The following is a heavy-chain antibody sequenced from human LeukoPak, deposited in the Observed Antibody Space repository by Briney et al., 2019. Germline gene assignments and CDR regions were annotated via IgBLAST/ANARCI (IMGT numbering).Heavy chain of an antibody. J-gene: IGHJ4*02. CDR3: ARDNSVGVTAGY. Sequence: PSETLSLTCTVSGGSISGYYWSWIRQPPGKGLEWIGYIYYSGSTNYNPSLKSRVTISVDTSKNQFSLKLSSVTAADTAVYYCARDNSVGVTAGYWGQGTLVTVSS. D-gene: IGHD1-26*01. V-gene: IGHV4-59*01. CDR2: IYYSGST. CDR1: GGSISGYY.